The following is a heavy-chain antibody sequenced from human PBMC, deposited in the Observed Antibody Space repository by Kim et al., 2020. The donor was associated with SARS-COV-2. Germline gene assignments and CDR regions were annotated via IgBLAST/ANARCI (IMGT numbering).Heavy chain of an antibody. CDR3: ARGLGITMVRGGENWFDP. Sequence: KSRVTISVDTSKNQFSLKLSSVTAADTAVYYWARGLGITMVRGGENWFDPWGQGTLVTVSS. D-gene: IGHD3-10*01. J-gene: IGHJ5*02. V-gene: IGHV4-34*01.